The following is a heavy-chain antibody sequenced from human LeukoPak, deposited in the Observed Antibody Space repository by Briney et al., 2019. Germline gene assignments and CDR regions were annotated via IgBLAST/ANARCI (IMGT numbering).Heavy chain of an antibody. J-gene: IGHJ6*03. D-gene: IGHD6-6*01. CDR1: GGSISSSSYY. CDR2: IYYSGST. Sequence: SETLSLTCTVSGGSISSSSYYWGWIRQPPGKGLEWIGSIYYSGSTYCNPSLKSRVTISVDTSKNQFSLKLSSVTAADTAVYYCARHGVAARPGGDYYYMDVWGKGTTVTVSS. CDR3: ARHGVAARPGGDYYYMDV. V-gene: IGHV4-39*01.